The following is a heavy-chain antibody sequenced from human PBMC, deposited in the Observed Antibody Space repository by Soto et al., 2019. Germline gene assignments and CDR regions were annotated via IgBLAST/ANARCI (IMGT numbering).Heavy chain of an antibody. D-gene: IGHD1-1*01. J-gene: IGHJ4*02. CDR2: ISSSSSYV. CDR1: GFTFSSYS. V-gene: IGHV3-21*01. CDR3: ASPLHTTGTIPHRN. Sequence: GSLRLSCAASGFTFSSYSMNWVRQAPGKGLEWVSSISSSSSYVYYADSVKGRFTISRDNAKNSLYLQMNSLRAEDTAVYYCASPLHTTGTIPHRNWGQGTLVTVSS.